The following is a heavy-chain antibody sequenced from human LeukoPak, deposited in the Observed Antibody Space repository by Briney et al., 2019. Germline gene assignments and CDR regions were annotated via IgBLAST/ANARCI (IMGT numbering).Heavy chain of an antibody. CDR1: GFIFGNYA. D-gene: IGHD2-15*01. CDR2: INANGGRK. CDR3: AKDLGNSFDY. J-gene: IGHJ4*02. V-gene: IGHV3-23*01. Sequence: GGSLRLSCGASGFIFGNYAMSWVRQAPGKGLEWVTGINANGGRKYYADSVKGRFTISRDNSKNTLYLQMNSLRAEDTAVYYCAKDLGNSFDYWGQGTLVTVSS.